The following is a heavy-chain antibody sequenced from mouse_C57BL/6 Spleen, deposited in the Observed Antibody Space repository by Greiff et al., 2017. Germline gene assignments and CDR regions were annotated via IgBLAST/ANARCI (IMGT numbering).Heavy chain of an antibody. Sequence: QVQLKESGAELVRPGTSVKVSCKASGYAFTNYLIEWVKQRPGQGLEWIGVSNPGSGGTNYNEKFKGKATLTADKYSSTAYMQLSSLTSEDSAVYFCARGVTYWYFDVWGTGTTVTVSS. D-gene: IGHD2-3*01. CDR1: GYAFTNYL. V-gene: IGHV1-54*01. CDR2: SNPGSGGT. J-gene: IGHJ1*03. CDR3: ARGVTYWYFDV.